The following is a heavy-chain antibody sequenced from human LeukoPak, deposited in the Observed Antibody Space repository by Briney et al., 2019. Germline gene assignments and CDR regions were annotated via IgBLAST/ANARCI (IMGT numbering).Heavy chain of an antibody. J-gene: IGHJ3*02. CDR3: ARGPRSAFDI. CDR1: GGSISSYY. CDR2: VDHTGST. V-gene: IGHV4-59*01. Sequence: SETLSLTCTVSGGSISSYYWSWIRQSPGKGLEWIGYVDHTGSTNFNPSLNGRVSISRDTTNNLFSLRLRSVTAADTAVYYCARGPRSAFDIWGQGTMVTVSS. D-gene: IGHD1-26*01.